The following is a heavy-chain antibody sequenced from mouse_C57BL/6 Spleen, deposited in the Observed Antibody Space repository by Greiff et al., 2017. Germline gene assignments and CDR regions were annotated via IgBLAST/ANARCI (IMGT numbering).Heavy chain of an antibody. CDR3: TRDQILYYYGSSPWYFDV. Sequence: EVKLMESGEGLVKPGGSLKLSCAASGFTFSSYAMSWVRQTPEKRLEWVAYISSGGDYIYYADTVKGRFTISRDNARNTLYLQMSSLKSEDTAMYYCTRDQILYYYGSSPWYFDVWGTGTTVTVSS. D-gene: IGHD1-1*01. V-gene: IGHV5-9-1*02. CDR1: GFTFSSYA. J-gene: IGHJ1*03. CDR2: ISSGGDYI.